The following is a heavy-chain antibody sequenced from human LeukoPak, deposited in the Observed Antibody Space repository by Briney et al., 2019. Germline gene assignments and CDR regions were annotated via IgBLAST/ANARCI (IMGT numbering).Heavy chain of an antibody. Sequence: QASETLSLTCTVSDDSISSYFWCWIRQPPGKGLEWIGCLYYSGRTNYSPSLTSRVTLSADTSKNQFSLKLNSVTAADSAIYYCARDYSGYEFDYWGQGTLVTVSS. CDR1: DDSISSYF. CDR2: LYYSGRT. J-gene: IGHJ4*02. CDR3: ARDYSGYEFDY. D-gene: IGHD5-12*01. V-gene: IGHV4-59*01.